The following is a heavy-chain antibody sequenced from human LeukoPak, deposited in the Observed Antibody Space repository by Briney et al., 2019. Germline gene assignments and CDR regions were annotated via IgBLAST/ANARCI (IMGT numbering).Heavy chain of an antibody. D-gene: IGHD6-13*01. J-gene: IGHJ4*02. CDR1: GFTFSSYW. Sequence: RGSRRLSCAASGFTFSSYWMHWVRQPPGKGLEWVSRISSDGSSTTYADSVKGRFTISRDNDKHTLYLQMNSLRGEDTAVYYCARVRLAATGYCFDYWGQGTLVTVSS. V-gene: IGHV3-74*01. CDR2: ISSDGSST. CDR3: ARVRLAATGYCFDY.